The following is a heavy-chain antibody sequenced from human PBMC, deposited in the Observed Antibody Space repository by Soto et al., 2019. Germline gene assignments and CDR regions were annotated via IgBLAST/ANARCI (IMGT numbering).Heavy chain of an antibody. V-gene: IGHV3-30*18. J-gene: IGHJ4*02. D-gene: IGHD1-26*01. CDR3: AQVGGLRGSYYISSSYYFDY. CDR1: GFTFSSYG. CDR2: ISYDGSNT. Sequence: QVQLVESGGGVVQPGRSLRLSCVASGFTFSSYGMHWVRQAPGKGLEWVAIISYDGSNTYYADSVKGRFTISRDNSKNPLYLQMNSLRAEDTSVYYCAQVGGLRGSYYISSSYYFDYWGQGTLVTVSS.